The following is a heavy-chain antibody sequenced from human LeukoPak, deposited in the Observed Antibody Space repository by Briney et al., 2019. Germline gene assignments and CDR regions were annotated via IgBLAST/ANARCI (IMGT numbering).Heavy chain of an antibody. CDR2: ISSSSSTI. V-gene: IGHV3-48*01. Sequence: GGSLRLSCAASGFTFSSYSMNWVRQAPGKGLEGVSYISSSSSTIYYADSVKGRFTISRDNAKNSLYLQMNSLRAEDTAVYYCARDNTAMVEYYYYYMDVWGKGTTVTVSS. J-gene: IGHJ6*03. CDR3: ARDNTAMVEYYYYYMDV. D-gene: IGHD5-18*01. CDR1: GFTFSSYS.